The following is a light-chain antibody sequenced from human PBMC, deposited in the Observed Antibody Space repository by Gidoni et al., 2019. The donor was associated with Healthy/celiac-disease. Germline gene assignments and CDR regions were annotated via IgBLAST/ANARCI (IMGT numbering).Light chain of an antibody. V-gene: IGLV2-14*01. CDR3: SSYRSSSTYVV. CDR2: DVS. CDR1: SSDVGGYNY. Sequence: QSALTPPASVSRSPGQSITISCTGTSSDVGGYNYVSCYQQHPGQAPKLMIYDVSNRPSGVSNRFSGSKSGNTAALTISGLQAEDDADYYCSSYRSSSTYVVFGGGTKLTVL. J-gene: IGLJ2*01.